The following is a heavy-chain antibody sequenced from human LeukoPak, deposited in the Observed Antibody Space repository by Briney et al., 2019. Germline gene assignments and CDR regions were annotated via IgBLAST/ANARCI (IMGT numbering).Heavy chain of an antibody. D-gene: IGHD4-17*01. CDR2: INWNSGRI. Sequence: GGSLRLSCAASGFTFDDYAMHWVRQTPGKGLEWVSTINWNSGRIDYADSVRGRFTISRDNAKNSLYLQMNSLRAEDSALYYCTKDMMSGDGDYVFDYWGRGTLVTVSS. CDR1: GFTFDDYA. J-gene: IGHJ4*02. V-gene: IGHV3-9*01. CDR3: TKDMMSGDGDYVFDY.